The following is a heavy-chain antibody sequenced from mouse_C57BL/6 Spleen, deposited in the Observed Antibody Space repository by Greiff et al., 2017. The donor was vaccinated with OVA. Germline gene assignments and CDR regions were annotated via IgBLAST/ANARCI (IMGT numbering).Heavy chain of an antibody. CDR3: ARGGGLPLYFDV. CDR1: GFTFSDYY. CDR2: INYDGSST. Sequence: EVHLVESEGGLVQPGSSMKLSCTASGFTFSDYYMAWVRQVPEKGLEWVANINYDGSSTYYLDSLKSRFIISRDNAKNILYLQMSSLKSEDTATYYCARGGGLPLYFDVWGTGTTVTVSS. V-gene: IGHV5-16*01. J-gene: IGHJ1*03.